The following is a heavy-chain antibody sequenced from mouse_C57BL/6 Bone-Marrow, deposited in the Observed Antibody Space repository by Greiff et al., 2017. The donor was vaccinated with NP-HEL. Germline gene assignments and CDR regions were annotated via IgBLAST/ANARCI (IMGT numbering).Heavy chain of an antibody. V-gene: IGHV1-55*01. CDR3: ARGITTWSYYAMDY. CDR1: GYTFTSYW. Sequence: HVQLQQPGAELVKPGASVKMSCKASGYTFTSYWITWVKQRPGQGLEWIGDIYPGSGSTNYNEKFKSKATLTVDTSSSTAYMQLSSLTSEDSAVYYCARGITTWSYYAMDYWGHGTSVTVSS. D-gene: IGHD1-1*01. CDR2: IYPGSGST. J-gene: IGHJ4*01.